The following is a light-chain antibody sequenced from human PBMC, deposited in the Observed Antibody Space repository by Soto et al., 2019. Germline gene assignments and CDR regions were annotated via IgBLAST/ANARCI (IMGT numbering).Light chain of an antibody. J-gene: IGKJ2*01. CDR3: MQALQTPLT. Sequence: DIQMTQSPSSLSASVGDRVTITCRASQSISSYLNWYQQKPGKAPKLLIYAASNLQSGVPSRFSGSGSGTDFTLRISRVEAEDVGVYYCMQALQTPLTFGQGTKLEIK. V-gene: IGKV1-39*01. CDR2: AAS. CDR1: QSISSY.